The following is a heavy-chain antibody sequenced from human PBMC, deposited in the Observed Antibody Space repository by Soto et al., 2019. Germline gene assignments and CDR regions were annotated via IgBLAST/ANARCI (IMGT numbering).Heavy chain of an antibody. CDR3: AKDAVPYNGKWDWFDS. V-gene: IGHV3-23*01. CDR1: RFTFSDFA. CDR2: IGGGGTVT. D-gene: IGHD1-20*01. Sequence: DVQLLESGGGLVQPGGSLTLSCAASRFTFSDFAMSWVRQAPGKGLEWVSSIGGGGTVTYYADSVKGGFTISRDNSKNTLYLQMDSLRDEDTAVYYCAKDAVPYNGKWDWFDSWGQGTLVIVSS. J-gene: IGHJ5*01.